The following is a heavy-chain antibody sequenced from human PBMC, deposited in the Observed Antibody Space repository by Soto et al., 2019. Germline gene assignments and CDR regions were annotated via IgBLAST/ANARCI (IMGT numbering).Heavy chain of an antibody. CDR2: ISAYNGNT. CDR3: ALVIVGAPWNWFDP. Sequence: ASVKVSCKASGYTFTSYGISWVRQAPGQGLEWMGWISAYNGNTNYAQKLQGRVTMTTDTSTSTAYMELRSLRSDDTAVYYCALVIVGAPWNWFDPWGQGTLVTVSS. D-gene: IGHD1-26*01. CDR1: GYTFTSYG. J-gene: IGHJ5*02. V-gene: IGHV1-18*01.